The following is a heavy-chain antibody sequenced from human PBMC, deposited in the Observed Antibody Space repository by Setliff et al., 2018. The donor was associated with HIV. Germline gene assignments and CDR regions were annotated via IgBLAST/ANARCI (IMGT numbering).Heavy chain of an antibody. CDR1: GGSINNNQ. J-gene: IGHJ5*02. CDR3: AGVPVAGANWFDP. Sequence: PSETLSLTCTVSGGSINNNQWSWIRQPPGKGLEWIGYIYSSGNTNYNPSLKSRVIISLDTSKNLFSLKLISVTAADQGVYYCAGVPVAGANWFDPWGLGTLVTVSS. D-gene: IGHD2-21*01. CDR2: IYSSGNT. V-gene: IGHV4-4*09.